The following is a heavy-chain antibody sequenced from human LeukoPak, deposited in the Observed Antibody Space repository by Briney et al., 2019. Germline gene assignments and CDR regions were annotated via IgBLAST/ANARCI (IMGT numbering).Heavy chain of an antibody. CDR2: ISGSSSHT. CDR3: ARQCSSSRCY. Sequence: GGSLRLSCAASGFTFSDYYMIWIRQAPGKGLEWVSYISGSSSHTNYADSVQGRFTISRDNAKNSLFLQMNSLRAEDTAVYYCARQCSSSRCYWGQGTLVTVSS. J-gene: IGHJ4*02. V-gene: IGHV3-11*03. D-gene: IGHD2-2*01. CDR1: GFTFSDYY.